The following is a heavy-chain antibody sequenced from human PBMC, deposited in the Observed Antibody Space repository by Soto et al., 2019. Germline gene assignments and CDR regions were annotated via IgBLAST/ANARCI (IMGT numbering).Heavy chain of an antibody. CDR3: ARGRIAVAGSWYWFDP. CDR1: GYTFTSYP. CDR2: INAGNGNT. Sequence: ASVKVSCKTAGYTFTSYPMHWVRQAPGQRLEWMGWINAGNGNTKYSQKFQGRVTITRDTSASTAYMELSSLRSEDTAVYYCARGRIAVAGSWYWFDPWGQGTLVTVSP. D-gene: IGHD6-19*01. J-gene: IGHJ5*02. V-gene: IGHV1-3*01.